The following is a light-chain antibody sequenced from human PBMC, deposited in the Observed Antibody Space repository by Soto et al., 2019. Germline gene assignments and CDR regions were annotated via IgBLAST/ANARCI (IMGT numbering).Light chain of an antibody. CDR3: MQALQTPLT. Sequence: DIVMTQSPLSLPVTPGEPASISCRSNQSLLHSNGYNYLDWYLQKPGQSPQLLIYLGSNRASGVPDRFSGSGSGTDFTLKISKVEAEDVGVYYCMQALQTPLTFGGGTKVEIK. CDR2: LGS. J-gene: IGKJ4*01. CDR1: QSLLHSNGYNY. V-gene: IGKV2-28*01.